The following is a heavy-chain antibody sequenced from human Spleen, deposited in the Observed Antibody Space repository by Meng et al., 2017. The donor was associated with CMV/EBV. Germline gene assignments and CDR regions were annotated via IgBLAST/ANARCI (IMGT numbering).Heavy chain of an antibody. V-gene: IGHV3-21*04. J-gene: IGHJ4*02. CDR3: ARDNPDSDNFDY. Sequence: GESLKISSAASGFTFSSYSMNWVRQAPGKGLEWVPSISSSSSYIYYADSVKGRFTITRDNAKNSLYLQMNSLRAEDTAVYYCARDNPDSDNFDYWGQGTLVTVSS. CDR1: GFTFSSYS. CDR2: ISSSSSYI. D-gene: IGHD3-22*01.